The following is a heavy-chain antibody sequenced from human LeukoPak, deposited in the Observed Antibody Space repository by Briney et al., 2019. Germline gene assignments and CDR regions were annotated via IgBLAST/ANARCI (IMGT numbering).Heavy chain of an antibody. CDR1: GGSISDGGYY. J-gene: IGHJ4*02. D-gene: IGHD1-26*01. Sequence: SETLSLTCTVSGGSISDGGYYWSWVRQHPGKGLEWIGYIYYSGSTYYNPSLESRVTISVDTSKSQFSLKLISVTAADTAVYSCARIKVGATFDYWGQGTLVTVSS. CDR3: ARIKVGATFDY. CDR2: IYYSGST. V-gene: IGHV4-31*03.